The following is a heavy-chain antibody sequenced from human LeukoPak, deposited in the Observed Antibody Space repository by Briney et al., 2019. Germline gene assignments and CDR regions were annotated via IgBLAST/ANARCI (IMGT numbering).Heavy chain of an antibody. CDR2: IYYSGST. V-gene: IGHV4-59*01. D-gene: IGHD6-19*01. CDR1: GGSISSYY. Sequence: PSETLSLTCTVSGGSISSYYWSWIRQPPGKGLEWIGYIYYSGSTNYNPSLKSRVTISVDTSKNQFSLKLSSVTAADTAVYYCARTRIAVAATRYYFDYWGQGTLVTVSS. CDR3: ARTRIAVAATRYYFDY. J-gene: IGHJ4*02.